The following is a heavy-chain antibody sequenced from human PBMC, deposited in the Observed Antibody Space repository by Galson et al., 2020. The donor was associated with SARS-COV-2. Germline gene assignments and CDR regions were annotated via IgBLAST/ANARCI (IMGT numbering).Heavy chain of an antibody. Sequence: SETLSLTCIVSGGFISSYYWSWIRQPPGKGLEWIGYIYYSGTTSYSPSLKSRVTISVDTSKNQFSLKLNSVTAADTAIYYCARYSKDSDGFYYFGYWGRGTLVTVSS. CDR2: IYYSGTT. CDR3: ARYSKDSDGFYYFGY. V-gene: IGHV4-59*01. J-gene: IGHJ4*02. CDR1: GGFISSYY. D-gene: IGHD3-22*01.